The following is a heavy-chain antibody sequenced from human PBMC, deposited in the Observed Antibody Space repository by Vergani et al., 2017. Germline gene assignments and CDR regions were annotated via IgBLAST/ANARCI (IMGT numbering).Heavy chain of an antibody. J-gene: IGHJ4*02. V-gene: IGHV1-18*01. CDR1: GYDFSSYG. CDR2: ISAYNVNT. D-gene: IGHD3-10*01. Sequence: QVQLVQSGPERKSPGASVMVSRKASGYDFSSYGINWARQAPGQGLEWMGWISAYNVNTYYAQSLQGRLTLTTDKSTGTAYMELRRLTSDDTGFYFCARGHHRELVPKDFDHWGQGTLVTGSS. CDR3: ARGHHRELVPKDFDH.